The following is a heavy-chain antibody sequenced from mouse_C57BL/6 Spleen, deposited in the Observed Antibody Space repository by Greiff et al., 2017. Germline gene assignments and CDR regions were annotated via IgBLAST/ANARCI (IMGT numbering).Heavy chain of an antibody. J-gene: IGHJ2*01. CDR2: INPNNGGT. V-gene: IGHV1-22*01. CDR3: ARATTAYFDY. Sequence: EVQLKESGPELVKPGASVKMSCKASGYTFTDYNMHWVKQSHGKSLEWIGYINPNNGGTSYNQKFKGKATLTVNKSSSTAYMELRSLTSEDSAVYYCARATTAYFDYWGQGTTLTVSS. CDR1: GYTFTDYN. D-gene: IGHD1-2*01.